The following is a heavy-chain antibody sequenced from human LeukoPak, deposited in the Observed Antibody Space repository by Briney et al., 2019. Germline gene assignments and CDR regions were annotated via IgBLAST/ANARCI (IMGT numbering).Heavy chain of an antibody. CDR2: IKSKTDGGTT. V-gene: IGHV3-15*01. D-gene: IGHD3-10*01. J-gene: IGHJ4*02. CDR1: GFTFSNAW. Sequence: AGGSLRLSCAASGFTFSNAWMSWVRQAPGKGLEWVGCIKSKTDGGTTDYAAPVKGRFTISRDDSKNTLYLQMNSLKTEDTAVYYCTTDPALWFGELHHDYWGQGTLVTVSS. CDR3: TTDPALWFGELHHDY.